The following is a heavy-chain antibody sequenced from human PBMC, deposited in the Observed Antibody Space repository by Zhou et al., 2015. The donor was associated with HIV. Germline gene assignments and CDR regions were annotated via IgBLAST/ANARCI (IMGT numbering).Heavy chain of an antibody. Sequence: QVQLVQSGAEVKKPGSSVKVSCKASGGTFSSYTISWVRQAPGQGLEWMGRIIPILGIANYAQKFQGRVTITADKSTSTAYMELSSLRSEDTAVYYCARGVPSFFGVVIIGYYFDYWGQGTLVTVSS. J-gene: IGHJ4*02. D-gene: IGHD3-3*01. CDR2: IIPILGIA. CDR1: GGTFSSYT. CDR3: ARGVPSFFGVVIIGYYFDY. V-gene: IGHV1-69*02.